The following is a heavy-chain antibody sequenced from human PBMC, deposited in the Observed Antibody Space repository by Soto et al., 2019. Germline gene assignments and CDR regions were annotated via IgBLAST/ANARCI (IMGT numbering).Heavy chain of an antibody. Sequence: SETLSLTCTVSGGSISSGGYYWSWIRQHPGKGLEWIGYIYYSGSTYYNPSLKSRVTISVDTSKNQFSLKLSSVTAADTAVYYCARAMVRGMNFYYYYGMDVWGQGTTVTVSS. CDR1: GGSISSGGYY. CDR3: ARAMVRGMNFYYYYGMDV. V-gene: IGHV4-31*03. J-gene: IGHJ6*02. CDR2: IYYSGST. D-gene: IGHD3-10*01.